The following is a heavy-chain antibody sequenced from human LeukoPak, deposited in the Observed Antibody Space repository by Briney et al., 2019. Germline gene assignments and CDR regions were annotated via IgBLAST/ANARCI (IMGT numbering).Heavy chain of an antibody. CDR3: ARYVVYGSGKYYFDY. D-gene: IGHD3-10*01. Sequence: SETLSLTCAVYGGSFSGYYWSWIRQPPGKGLEWIGEINYSGSTNYNPSLKSRVTISVDTSKNQFSLKLSSVTAADTAVYYCARYVVYGSGKYYFDYWGQGTLVTVSS. CDR1: GGSFSGYY. V-gene: IGHV4-34*01. J-gene: IGHJ4*02. CDR2: INYSGST.